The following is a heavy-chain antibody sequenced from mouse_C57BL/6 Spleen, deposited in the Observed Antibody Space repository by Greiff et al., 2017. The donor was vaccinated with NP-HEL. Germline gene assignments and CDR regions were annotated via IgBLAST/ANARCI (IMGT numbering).Heavy chain of an antibody. D-gene: IGHD2-1*01. CDR2: INPSNGGT. V-gene: IGHV1-53*01. J-gene: IGHJ1*03. Sequence: QVQLQQPGTELVKPGASVKLSCKASSYTFTSYWMHWVKQRPGQGLEWIGNINPSNGGTNSNEKFKSKATLTVDKSSSTAYMQLSSLTSEDSAVYYCASGEGYGNFYWYFDVWGTGTTVTVSS. CDR1: SYTFTSYW. CDR3: ASGEGYGNFYWYFDV.